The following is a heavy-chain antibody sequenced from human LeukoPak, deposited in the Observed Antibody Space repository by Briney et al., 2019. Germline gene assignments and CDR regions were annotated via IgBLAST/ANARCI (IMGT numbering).Heavy chain of an antibody. CDR1: GYTFTSYG. J-gene: IGHJ4*02. Sequence: ASVKVSCKASGYTFTSYGVSWVRQAPGQGLEWMGWISAYNGNTNSAQKFQGRVTMTTDTSTSTAYTELRSLRSDDTALYYCARDKAAGPYYFDYWGQGTLVTVSS. CDR3: ARDKAAGPYYFDY. V-gene: IGHV1-18*01. D-gene: IGHD6-13*01. CDR2: ISAYNGNT.